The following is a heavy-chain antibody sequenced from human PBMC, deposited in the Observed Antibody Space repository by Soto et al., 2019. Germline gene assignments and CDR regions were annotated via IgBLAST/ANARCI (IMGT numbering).Heavy chain of an antibody. CDR3: AREDRDRETGLVPAAIDGMDV. Sequence: QVQLVQSGAEVKKPGSSVKVSCKASGGTFSRYSITWVRQAPGHGLEWIGRIIPIFGIASYAQKFQGRVTITADESTSTAYTEQSSLRSDDTAVYYCAREDRDRETGLVPAAIDGMDVWGQGTTVTVSS. CDR1: GGTFSRYS. D-gene: IGHD2-2*01. V-gene: IGHV1-69*08. J-gene: IGHJ6*02. CDR2: IIPIFGIA.